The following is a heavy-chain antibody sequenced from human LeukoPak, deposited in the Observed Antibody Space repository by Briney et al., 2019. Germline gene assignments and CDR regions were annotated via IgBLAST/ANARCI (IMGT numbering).Heavy chain of an antibody. D-gene: IGHD3-16*01. V-gene: IGHV3-48*04. Sequence: GGSLRLSCATSGFTFSSYTMNWVRQSPGKGLEWISYIDSSSNTIYYADSVKGRFTISRDNAKNSLYLQMNSLRVEDTAVYYCARVRGAPNWFDPWGQGTLVTVSS. CDR1: GFTFSSYT. CDR3: ARVRGAPNWFDP. J-gene: IGHJ5*02. CDR2: IDSSSNTI.